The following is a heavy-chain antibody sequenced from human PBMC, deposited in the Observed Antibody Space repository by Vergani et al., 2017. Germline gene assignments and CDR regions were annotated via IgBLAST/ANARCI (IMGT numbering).Heavy chain of an antibody. V-gene: IGHV3-7*01. CDR1: GFTFSSYW. D-gene: IGHD2-2*01. Sequence: EVQLVESGGGLVQPGGSLRVSCVASGFTFSSYWMSWVRQAPGKGLEWVANIKEDGSEKSYVESVKGRFTISRDNAENSLYLQMNSLRAEDTAVYYCARKVVPAAARYWYFDLWGRGTLVTVSS. J-gene: IGHJ2*01. CDR3: ARKVVPAAARYWYFDL. CDR2: IKEDGSEK.